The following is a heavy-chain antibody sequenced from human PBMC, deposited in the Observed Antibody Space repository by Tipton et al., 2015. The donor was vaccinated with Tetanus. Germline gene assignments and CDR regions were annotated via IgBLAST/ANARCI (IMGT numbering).Heavy chain of an antibody. J-gene: IGHJ6*02. D-gene: IGHD2-2*01. CDR2: LNPKSGSA. Sequence: QSGPEVKKPGASVKVSCKASGYTFTSYGLNWVRKAAGRGFEWMGWLNPKSGSAAYAPRFQGRVTMTTNTSITTAFMEVASLTYEETAVYYCASGSSIMHGLDVWGHGTSVTVS. V-gene: IGHV1-8*02. CDR1: GYTFTSYG. CDR3: ASGSSIMHGLDV.